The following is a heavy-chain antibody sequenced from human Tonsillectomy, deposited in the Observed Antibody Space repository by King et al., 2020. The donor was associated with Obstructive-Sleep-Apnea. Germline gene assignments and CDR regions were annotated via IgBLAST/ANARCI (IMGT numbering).Heavy chain of an antibody. CDR1: GYTFTNYY. V-gene: IGHV1-46*01. CDR2: INPSGDRT. D-gene: IGHD5-18*01. Sequence: VQLVESGAEVKKPGASVKVSCKASGYTFTNYYMHWVRQAPGQGLEWMGVINPSGDRTSYAQKFQGRVTMTRDTSTSTVYMELSSLRSEDTAVYYCARAPADTAMVTAVLSFDYWGQGTLVTVSS. CDR3: ARAPADTAMVTAVLSFDY. J-gene: IGHJ4*02.